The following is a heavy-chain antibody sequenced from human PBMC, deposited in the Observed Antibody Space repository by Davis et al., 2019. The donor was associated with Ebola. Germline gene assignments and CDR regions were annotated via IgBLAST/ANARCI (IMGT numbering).Heavy chain of an antibody. V-gene: IGHV3-15*07. D-gene: IGHD2-15*01. Sequence: GESLKISCAASGFTFDDYAMHWVRQAPGKGLEWVGRIKSKTDGGTTDYAAPVKGRFTISRDDSKNTLYLQMNSLKTEDTAVYYCTTRWRGYCSGGGRCAFDIWGQGTMVTVSS. CDR3: TTRWRGYCSGGGRCAFDI. CDR1: GFTFDDYA. J-gene: IGHJ3*02. CDR2: IKSKTDGGTT.